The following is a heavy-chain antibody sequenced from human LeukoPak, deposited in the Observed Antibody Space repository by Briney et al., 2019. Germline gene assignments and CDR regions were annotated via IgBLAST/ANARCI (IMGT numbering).Heavy chain of an antibody. D-gene: IGHD2-2*01. CDR2: INPNSGGT. Sequence: ASVKVSCKASGYTFTGYYMHWVRQAPGQGLKWMGWINPNSGGTNYAQKFQGRVTMTRDTSISTAYMELSSLRSEDTAVYYCARDGNIVVVPAAPDYWGQGTLVTVSS. V-gene: IGHV1-2*02. CDR1: GYTFTGYY. J-gene: IGHJ4*02. CDR3: ARDGNIVVVPAAPDY.